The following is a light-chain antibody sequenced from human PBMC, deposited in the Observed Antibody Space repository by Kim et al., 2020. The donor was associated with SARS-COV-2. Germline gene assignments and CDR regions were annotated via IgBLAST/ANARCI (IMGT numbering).Light chain of an antibody. V-gene: IGLV4-60*03. CDR1: TGSATCS. J-gene: IGLJ3*02. Sequence: SVQLTSILGTGSATCSFAWRQQQPRKARRVLMKLEGGGSYQQGGGVLGRFSGYCSGADRYLTTVNLQADDDADYFCETWDSYSQVFGGGTQLTVL. CDR2: LEGGGSY. CDR3: ETWDSYSQV.